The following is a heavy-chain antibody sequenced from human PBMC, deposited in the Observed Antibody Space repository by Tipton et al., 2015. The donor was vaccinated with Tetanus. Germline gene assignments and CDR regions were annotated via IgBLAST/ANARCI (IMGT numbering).Heavy chain of an antibody. CDR2: INHSGST. CDR1: GGSFSGYY. J-gene: IGHJ6*02. Sequence: AGLVKPSETLSLTCAVYGGSFSGYYWSWIRQPPGKGLEWIGEINHSGSTNYNPSLKSRVTISVDTSKNQFSLKLSSVTAADTAVYYCARGRGYYYGSGSYYNPPGYYYYGMDVWGQGTTVTVSS. V-gene: IGHV4-34*01. D-gene: IGHD3-10*01. CDR3: ARGRGYYYGSGSYYNPPGYYYYGMDV.